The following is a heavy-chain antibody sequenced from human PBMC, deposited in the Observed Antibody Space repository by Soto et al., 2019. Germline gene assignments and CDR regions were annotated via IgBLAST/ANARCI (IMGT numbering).Heavy chain of an antibody. J-gene: IGHJ4*02. CDR3: ARATDYGPHLDY. CDR1: VYTFSNYY. Sequence: VGSLRLSCRSSVYTFSNYYIICVRQAPGKGLEWVANIRQDGGEKYCVDSVKGRFTISRDNTQNSMYLQMNSLRAEDTAVYYCARATDYGPHLDYWGQGILVNVS. CDR2: IRQDGGEK. D-gene: IGHD4-17*01. V-gene: IGHV3-7*03.